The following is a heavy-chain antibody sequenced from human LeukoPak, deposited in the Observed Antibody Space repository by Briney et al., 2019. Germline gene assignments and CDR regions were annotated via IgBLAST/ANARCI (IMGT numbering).Heavy chain of an antibody. J-gene: IGHJ4*02. D-gene: IGHD6-13*01. V-gene: IGHV3-23*01. CDR2: MSDDSRKI. CDR1: GFTFRIYA. CDR3: AREADSSWQD. Sequence: PGGSLRLSCAASGFTFRIYAMSWVRQAPGEGLEWVSAMSDDSRKIYYADSVKGRFTISRDNSRNTLFLQMNSLRAEDTAIYYCAREADSSWQDWGQGTLVTVSS.